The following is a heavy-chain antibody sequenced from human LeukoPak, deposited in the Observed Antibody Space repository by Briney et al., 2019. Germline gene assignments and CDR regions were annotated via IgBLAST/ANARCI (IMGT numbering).Heavy chain of an antibody. CDR3: ARGSRYCSSTSCSKNWFDP. CDR2: INHSGST. CDR1: GGAFSGYY. V-gene: IGHV4-34*01. D-gene: IGHD2-2*01. J-gene: IGHJ5*02. Sequence: SETLSLTCAVYGGAFSGYYWSWIRQPPGKGLEWIGEINHSGSTNYNPSLKSRVTISVDTSKNQFSLKLSSVTAADTAVYYCARGSRYCSSTSCSKNWFDPWGQGTLVTVSS.